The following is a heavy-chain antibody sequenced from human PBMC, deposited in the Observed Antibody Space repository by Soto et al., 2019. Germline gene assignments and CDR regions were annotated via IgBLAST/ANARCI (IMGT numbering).Heavy chain of an antibody. V-gene: IGHV3-33*01. D-gene: IGHD3-10*01. CDR1: GFTFSNYG. Sequence: QVQLVESGGGVVQPGRSLTLSCAASGFTFSNYGMHWVRQAPGKGLEWVAVILNDGSNRYHADSVKDRFTISRDNSKNPLYLQMNRLRAEDTAVYYCARDDEYSGNGMDVWGQGTTVTVS. J-gene: IGHJ6*02. CDR3: ARDDEYSGNGMDV. CDR2: ILNDGSNR.